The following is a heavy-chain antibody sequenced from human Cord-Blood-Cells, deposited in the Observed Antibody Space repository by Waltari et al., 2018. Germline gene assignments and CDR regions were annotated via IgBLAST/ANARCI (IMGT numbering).Heavy chain of an antibody. J-gene: IGHJ4*02. D-gene: IGHD3-16*01. V-gene: IGHV1-2*04. CDR1: GYTFTGYY. CDR3: ARAVGGAGLGEVDY. CDR2: INPNSGGT. Sequence: QVQLVQSGAEVKKPGASVKVSCKASGYTFTGYYMHWVRQAPGQGLEGMGWINPNSGGTNYAQKFQGWVTMTRDTSISTAYMELSRLRSDDTAVYYCARAVGGAGLGEVDYWGQGTLVTVSS.